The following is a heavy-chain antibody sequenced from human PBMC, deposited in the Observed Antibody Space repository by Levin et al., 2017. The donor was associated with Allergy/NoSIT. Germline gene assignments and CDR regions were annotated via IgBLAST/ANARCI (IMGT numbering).Heavy chain of an antibody. CDR3: AKERSWFGELLVGYYFDY. J-gene: IGHJ4*02. Sequence: GGSLRLSCAASGFTFSSYAMSWVRQAPGKGLEWVSAISGSGGSTYYADSVKGRFTISRDNSKNTLYLQMNSLRAEDTAVYYCAKERSWFGELLVGYYFDYWGQGTLVTVSS. CDR2: ISGSGGST. V-gene: IGHV3-23*01. D-gene: IGHD3-10*01. CDR1: GFTFSSYA.